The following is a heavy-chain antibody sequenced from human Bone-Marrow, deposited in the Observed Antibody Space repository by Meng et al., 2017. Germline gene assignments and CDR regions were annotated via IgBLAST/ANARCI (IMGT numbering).Heavy chain of an antibody. CDR3: ASATSSGSLYYFDY. Sequence: ASVKVSCKASGYTFTSYGISWVRQAPGQGLEWMGWINPNSGGTNYAQKFQGRVTMTRDTSISTAYMELSRLRSDDTAVYYCASATSSGSLYYFDYWGQGTLVTVSS. CDR2: INPNSGGT. V-gene: IGHV1-2*02. CDR1: GYTFTSYG. D-gene: IGHD1-26*01. J-gene: IGHJ4*02.